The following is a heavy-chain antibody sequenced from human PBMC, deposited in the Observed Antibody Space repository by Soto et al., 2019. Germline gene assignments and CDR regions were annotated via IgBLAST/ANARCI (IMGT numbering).Heavy chain of an antibody. Sequence: PGGSLRLSCEASGSTFSKFDMHWVRQPTGKGLEWVSTIGISGDTYYAVSVKGRFTISRDNAKNSLSLQMNSLRAGDTAPYFCARGQEVGAHFFDSWGQGTQVTVSS. J-gene: IGHJ4*02. CDR1: GSTFSKFD. D-gene: IGHD2-15*01. CDR2: IGISGDT. CDR3: ARGQEVGAHFFDS. V-gene: IGHV3-13*04.